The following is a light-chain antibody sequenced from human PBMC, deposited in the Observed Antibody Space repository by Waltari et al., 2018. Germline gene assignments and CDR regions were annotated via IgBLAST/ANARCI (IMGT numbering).Light chain of an antibody. CDR3: QAWDSTTVGV. CDR2: QDK. J-gene: IGLJ1*01. V-gene: IGLV3-1*01. Sequence: SYDLSHPPSVAVSPAQTARITCPGAKLGDNNASWYQQKPGLSPVLVIYQDKRRPSGIPERFSGSNSGNTATLTISGTQAMDEADYYCQAWDSTTVGVFGPGTKVTVL. CDR1: KLGDNN.